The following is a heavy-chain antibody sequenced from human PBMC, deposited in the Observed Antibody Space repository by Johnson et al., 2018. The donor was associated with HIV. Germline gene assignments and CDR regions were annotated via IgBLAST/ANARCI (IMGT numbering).Heavy chain of an antibody. CDR2: ISHDGSNE. V-gene: IGHV3-30*04. CDR1: GFTFSSYP. CDR3: AKGGGCGGDCYSGYDAFDI. D-gene: IGHD2-21*01. J-gene: IGHJ3*02. Sequence: QVQLMESGGGVVQPGRSLRLSCAASGFTFSSYPMHWVRQAPGKGLEWVAVISHDGSNEYHADSVKGRFTISRENSKNTLYLQMKSLRVEDTAVYYCAKGGGCGGDCYSGYDAFDIWGRGTMVTVSS.